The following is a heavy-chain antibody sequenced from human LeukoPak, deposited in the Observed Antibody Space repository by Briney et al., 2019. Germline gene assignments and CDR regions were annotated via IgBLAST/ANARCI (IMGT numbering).Heavy chain of an antibody. Sequence: GESLKISCKGSGYRFSSYWIAWVRQMPGKGLEWMGRIDPSDSYTGYSPSFQGHVTFSVDKSFSTAYLQWSSLKATDTATYYCARHESARSRFYSGMDVWGQGTTVTVSS. CDR2: IDPSDSYT. CDR3: ARHESARSRFYSGMDV. D-gene: IGHD6-6*01. V-gene: IGHV5-10-1*01. CDR1: GYRFSSYW. J-gene: IGHJ6*02.